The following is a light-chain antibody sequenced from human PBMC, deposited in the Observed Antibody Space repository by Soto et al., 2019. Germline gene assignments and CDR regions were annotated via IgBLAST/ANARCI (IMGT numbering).Light chain of an antibody. CDR2: YDS. J-gene: IGLJ2*01. Sequence: SYELTQPPSVSVAPGKTARITCGGDNIDSKSVHWYQQRPGQAPVLVIYYDSDRPSGIPERFSGSNSGNTATLTISRVDAGDEADYYCQVWDNNSDHVVFGGGTKLTVL. CDR1: NIDSKS. CDR3: QVWDNNSDHVV. V-gene: IGLV3-21*04.